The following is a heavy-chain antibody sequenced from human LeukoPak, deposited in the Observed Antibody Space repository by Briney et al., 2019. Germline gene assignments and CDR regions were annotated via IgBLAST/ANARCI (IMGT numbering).Heavy chain of an antibody. CDR2: MNPNSGRT. CDR3: ARELDTPVRSGSDAFDI. Sequence: GASVKVSCKASGYTLTSYDINWVRQATGQGLEWMGWMNPNSGRTGYAQNFQGRITITRNTSISTAYMELSSLRSEDTAVYYCARELDTPVRSGSDAFDIWGQGTMVTVSS. CDR1: GYTLTSYD. D-gene: IGHD3-10*01. J-gene: IGHJ3*02. V-gene: IGHV1-8*01.